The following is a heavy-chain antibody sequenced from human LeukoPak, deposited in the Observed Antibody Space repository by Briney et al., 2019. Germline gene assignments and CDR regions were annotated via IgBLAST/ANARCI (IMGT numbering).Heavy chain of an antibody. V-gene: IGHV1-2*02. CDR3: ARVHCSSTSCYFDY. D-gene: IGHD2-2*01. J-gene: IGHJ4*02. CDR2: INPNSGGT. Sequence: ASVTVSCKASGYTFTGYYMHWVRQAPGQGLEWMGWINPNSGGTNYAQKFQGRVTMTRDTSISTAYMELSRLRSDDTAVYYCARVHCSSTSCYFDYWGQGTLVTVSS. CDR1: GYTFTGYY.